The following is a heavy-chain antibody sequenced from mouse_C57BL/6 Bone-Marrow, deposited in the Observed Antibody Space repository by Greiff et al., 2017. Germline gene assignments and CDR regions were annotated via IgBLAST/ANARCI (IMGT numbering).Heavy chain of an antibody. Sequence: EVQLQQSGAELVRPGASVKLSCTASGFNIKDDYMHWVKQRPEQGLEWIGWIDPENGDTEYASKFQGKATITADPSSNTAYLQLSSLTSEDTAVYYCTTEGYGSSCAMDYWGQGTSVTVSS. CDR2: IDPENGDT. CDR1: GFNIKDDY. V-gene: IGHV14-4*01. CDR3: TTEGYGSSCAMDY. D-gene: IGHD1-1*01. J-gene: IGHJ4*01.